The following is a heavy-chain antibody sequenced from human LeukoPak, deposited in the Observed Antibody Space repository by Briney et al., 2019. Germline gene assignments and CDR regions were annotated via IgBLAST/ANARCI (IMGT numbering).Heavy chain of an antibody. CDR3: AKNNTLWFVESRRFHP. V-gene: IGHV3-9*01. CDR1: GFTFDDYA. Sequence: GGSLRLSCAASGFTFDDYAMHWVRQAPGKGLEWVSDISWNSGSIGYADSVKGRFTISRNNAKNSLYLQMNSLRAEDTALYYCAKNNTLWFVESRRFHPWGQGTLVTVSS. J-gene: IGHJ5*01. CDR2: ISWNSGSI. D-gene: IGHD3-10*01.